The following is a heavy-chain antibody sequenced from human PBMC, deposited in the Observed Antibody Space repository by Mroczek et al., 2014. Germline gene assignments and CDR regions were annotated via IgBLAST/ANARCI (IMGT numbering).Heavy chain of an antibody. CDR1: GYTFTGYY. CDR2: INPNSGGT. Sequence: QVQLVQSGAEVKKPGASVKVSCKASGYTFTGYYMHWVRQAPGQGLEWMGWINPNSGGTNYAQKFQGRVTMTRDTSISTAYMELSRLRSDDTAVYYCARDLNDHSYGYRPLYWGQGTLVTVSS. CDR3: ARDLNDHSYGYRPLY. D-gene: IGHD5-18*01. J-gene: IGHJ4*02. V-gene: IGHV1-2*02.